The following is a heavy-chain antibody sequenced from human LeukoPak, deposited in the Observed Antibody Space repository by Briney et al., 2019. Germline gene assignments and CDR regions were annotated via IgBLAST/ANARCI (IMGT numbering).Heavy chain of an antibody. Sequence: PSETLSLTCTVSGGSISSGGYYWSWIRQHPGKGLEWIGYIYYSGSTYYNPSLKSRVTISVDTSKNQFSLKLSSVTAADTAVYYCARDPYGSGSGYFDYWGQGTLVTVSS. CDR3: ARDPYGSGSGYFDY. V-gene: IGHV4-31*03. CDR1: GGSISSGGYY. CDR2: IYYSGST. J-gene: IGHJ4*02. D-gene: IGHD3-10*01.